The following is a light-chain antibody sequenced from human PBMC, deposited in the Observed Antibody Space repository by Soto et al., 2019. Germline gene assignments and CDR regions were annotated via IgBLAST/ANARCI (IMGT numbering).Light chain of an antibody. Sequence: EFVLTQSPATLSLSPGDRATLSCRASPSVNSGYLAWYQQKPGQAPRLLIYGASNRATGIPDRFSGSGSGTDFTLTISSLQPEDVGTYYCQKYNSVPHTFGRGTKLGI. V-gene: IGKV3-20*01. CDR3: QKYNSVPHT. J-gene: IGKJ2*01. CDR2: GAS. CDR1: PSVNSGY.